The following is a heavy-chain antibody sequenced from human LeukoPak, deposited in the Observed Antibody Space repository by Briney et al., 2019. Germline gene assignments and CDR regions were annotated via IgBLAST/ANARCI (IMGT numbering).Heavy chain of an antibody. D-gene: IGHD2-15*01. V-gene: IGHV4-39*07. Sequence: SETLSLTCTVSGGSISSSSYYWGWIRQPPGKGLEWIGSIYYSGSPYYNPSLKSRVTISVDTSKNQFSLKLSSVTAADTAVYYCASEYCSGGSCYSGSFDIWGQGTMVTVSS. CDR3: ASEYCSGGSCYSGSFDI. J-gene: IGHJ3*02. CDR2: IYYSGSP. CDR1: GGSISSSSYY.